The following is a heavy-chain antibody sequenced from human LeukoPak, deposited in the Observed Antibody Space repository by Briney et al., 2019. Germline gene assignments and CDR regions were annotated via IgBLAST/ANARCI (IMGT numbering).Heavy chain of an antibody. CDR2: IYYSGST. CDR1: GGSISSGDYS. J-gene: IGHJ6*02. Sequence: SQTLSLTCTVSGGSISSGDYSWSWVRQPPGKGLEWIGYIYYSGSTCYNPSLKSRVSISVDTSKNQFSLKLSSVTATDTAVYYCAREGGFCSSTSCQVYFYYGMDVWGQGTTVTVSS. V-gene: IGHV4-30-4*01. CDR3: AREGGFCSSTSCQVYFYYGMDV. D-gene: IGHD2-2*01.